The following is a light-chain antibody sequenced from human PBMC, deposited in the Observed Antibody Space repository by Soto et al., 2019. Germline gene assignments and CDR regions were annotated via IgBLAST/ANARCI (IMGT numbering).Light chain of an antibody. Sequence: DTPMTQSPSSLSASVGNKATITCRASQSISTFLNWYQQKPGKAPKLLIYAASSLQSGVPARFSGSGSGTDFTLTISSLQPEDFATYYCQQSYSTPLTFGGGTKVEIK. CDR2: AAS. V-gene: IGKV1-39*01. CDR1: QSISTF. CDR3: QQSYSTPLT. J-gene: IGKJ4*01.